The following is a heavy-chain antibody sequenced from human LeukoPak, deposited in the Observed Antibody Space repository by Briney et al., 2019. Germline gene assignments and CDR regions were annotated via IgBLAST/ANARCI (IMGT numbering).Heavy chain of an antibody. Sequence: GGSLRLSCAASGFTFSSYNMNWVRQAPGKGLEWVSYISRSSSTIYYADSVKGRFTISRDNAKNSLYLQMNSLRAEDTAVYYCARDVRGATGDYWGQGTLVTVSS. CDR3: ARDVRGATGDY. D-gene: IGHD1-26*01. V-gene: IGHV3-48*04. J-gene: IGHJ4*02. CDR2: ISRSSSTI. CDR1: GFTFSSYN.